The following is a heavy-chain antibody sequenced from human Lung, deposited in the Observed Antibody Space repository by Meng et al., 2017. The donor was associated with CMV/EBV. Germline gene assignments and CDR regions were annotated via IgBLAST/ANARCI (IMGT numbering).Heavy chain of an antibody. CDR1: GFTFSSYG. J-gene: IGHJ6*02. Sequence: SCAASGFTFSSYGMHWVRQAPGKGLEWVAVIWYDGSNKYYADSVKGRFTISRDNSKNTLYLQMNSLRAEDTAVYYCAKWIGGSNYYGMDVWGQGTXVTV. CDR2: IWYDGSNK. V-gene: IGHV3-33*06. CDR3: AKWIGGSNYYGMDV. D-gene: IGHD2-15*01.